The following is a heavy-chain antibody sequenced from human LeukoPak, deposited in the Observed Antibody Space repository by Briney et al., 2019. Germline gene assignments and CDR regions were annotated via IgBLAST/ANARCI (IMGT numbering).Heavy chain of an antibody. CDR3: ARARWLQSNWFDP. CDR2: IYTSGST. J-gene: IGHJ5*02. CDR1: GGSISSSNW. Sequence: SETLSLTCAVSGGSISSSNWWSWVRQPPGKGLEWIGRIYTSGSTNYNPSLKSRVTMSVDTSKNQFSLKLSSVTAADTAVYYCARARWLQSNWFDPWGQGTLVTVSS. V-gene: IGHV4-4*02. D-gene: IGHD5-24*01.